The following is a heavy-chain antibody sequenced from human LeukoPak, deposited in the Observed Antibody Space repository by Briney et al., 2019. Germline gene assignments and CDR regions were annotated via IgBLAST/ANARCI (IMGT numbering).Heavy chain of an antibody. CDR2: ISGSGGST. V-gene: IGHV3-23*01. D-gene: IGHD2-15*01. CDR3: ARAREYCSGRTCYHYYGMDV. Sequence: GGSLRLSCAASGFTFSSYAMSWVRQAPGKGLEWVSAISGSGGSTYYADSVKGRFTISRDNSKNTLYLQMNSLRAEDTAVYYCARAREYCSGRTCYHYYGMDVWGQGTTVTVSS. CDR1: GFTFSSYA. J-gene: IGHJ6*02.